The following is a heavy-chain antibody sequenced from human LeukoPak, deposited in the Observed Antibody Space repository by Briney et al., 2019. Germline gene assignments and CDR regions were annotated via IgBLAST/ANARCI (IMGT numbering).Heavy chain of an antibody. Sequence: GGSLRLSCAASGFTFRSHAMSWVRQAPGKGLEWVSSISDSGGNTYYADSVKGRFTISRDNSKDTLYLQMSSLRAEDTAVYYCAQGLTTVISPFDYWGQGTLVTVSS. J-gene: IGHJ4*02. V-gene: IGHV3-23*01. CDR2: ISDSGGNT. CDR3: AQGLTTVISPFDY. D-gene: IGHD4-11*01. CDR1: GFTFRSHA.